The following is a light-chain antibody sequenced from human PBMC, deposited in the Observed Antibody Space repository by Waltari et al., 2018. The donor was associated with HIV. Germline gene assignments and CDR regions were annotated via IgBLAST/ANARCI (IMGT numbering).Light chain of an antibody. J-gene: IGKJ3*01. V-gene: IGKV1-39*01. Sequence: DIEMTQSPSPLSASVGDRVSITCRASQTISNYLNWYQQKPGRAPLVLISGGSFRQVGVPSRFSASVSGTDFTLTISGLQPEDFATYYCQQTYSLPLTFGPGTKLDFK. CDR2: GGS. CDR1: QTISNY. CDR3: QQTYSLPLT.